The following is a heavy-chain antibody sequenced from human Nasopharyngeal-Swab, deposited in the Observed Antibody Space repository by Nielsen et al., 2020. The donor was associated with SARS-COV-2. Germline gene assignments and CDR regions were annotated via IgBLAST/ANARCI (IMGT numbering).Heavy chain of an antibody. Sequence: GESLKISCAASGFTFSSYAMSWVRQAPGKGLVWVSRINSDGSSTSYADSVKGRFTISRDNAKNTLYLQMNSLRAEDTAVYYCARAWSRDGYNVDYWGQGTLVTVSS. D-gene: IGHD5-24*01. CDR1: GFTFSSYA. V-gene: IGHV3-74*01. J-gene: IGHJ4*02. CDR3: ARAWSRDGYNVDY. CDR2: INSDGSST.